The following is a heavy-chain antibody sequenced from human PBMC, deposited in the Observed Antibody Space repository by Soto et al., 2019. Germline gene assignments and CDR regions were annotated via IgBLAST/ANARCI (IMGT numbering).Heavy chain of an antibody. CDR3: AKGLAAAADYGMDV. CDR2: ISWNSGSI. CDR1: GFTFDDYA. Sequence: EVQLVESGGGLVQPGRSLRISCAASGFTFDDYAMHWVRQAPGKGLEWVSGISWNSGSIGYADSVKGRFTISRDNAKNSLYLQMNSLRAEDTALYYCAKGLAAAADYGMDVWGQGTTVTVSS. D-gene: IGHD6-13*01. J-gene: IGHJ6*02. V-gene: IGHV3-9*01.